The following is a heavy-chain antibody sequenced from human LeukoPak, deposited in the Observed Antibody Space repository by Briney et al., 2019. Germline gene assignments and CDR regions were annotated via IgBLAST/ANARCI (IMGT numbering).Heavy chain of an antibody. CDR2: ISPDGGEE. CDR1: GFTFNSNG. J-gene: IGHJ6*02. V-gene: IGHV3-30*18. D-gene: IGHD3-3*01. CDR3: TKDANTYYDFWSGYPHYYFGMDV. Sequence: PGGSLRLSCAASGFTFNSNGLHWVRQAPGKGLEWVAVISPDGGEESCGDSVKGRFTISRDNSKNTLYLQINNLRPEDTAVYFCTKDANTYYDFWSGYPHYYFGMDVWGQGTTVIVSS.